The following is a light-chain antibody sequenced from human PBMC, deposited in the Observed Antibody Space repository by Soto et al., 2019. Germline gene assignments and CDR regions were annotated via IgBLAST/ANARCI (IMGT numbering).Light chain of an antibody. CDR1: QSISDW. CDR2: DVS. Sequence: DIQMTQSPSTLSASVGDRVTITCRAGQSISDWLAWYQQKPGKAPNLLIYDVSTLQSGVPSRFSGSGSGTEFTLTISSLQPDDFANYYCQQFNSYSGTFGQGTKVDIK. CDR3: QQFNSYSGT. V-gene: IGKV1-5*01. J-gene: IGKJ1*01.